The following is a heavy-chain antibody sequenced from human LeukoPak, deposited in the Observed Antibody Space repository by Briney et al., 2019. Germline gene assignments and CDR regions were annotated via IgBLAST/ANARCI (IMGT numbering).Heavy chain of an antibody. D-gene: IGHD5-18*01. CDR2: IYYSGST. CDR3: ARHLQPRASDRAARYTHDYYYYMDV. Sequence: PSQTLSLTCTVSGGSISSGGYYWSWIRQHPGKGLEWIGYIYYSGSTYYNPSLKSRVTISVDTSKNQFSLKLSSVTAADTAVYYCARHLQPRASDRAARYTHDYYYYMDVWGKGTTVTVSS. J-gene: IGHJ6*03. V-gene: IGHV4-31*03. CDR1: GGSISSGGYY.